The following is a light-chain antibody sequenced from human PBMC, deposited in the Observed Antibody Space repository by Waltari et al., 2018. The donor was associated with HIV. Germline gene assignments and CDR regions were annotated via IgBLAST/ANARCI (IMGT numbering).Light chain of an antibody. V-gene: IGKV1-33*01. J-gene: IGKJ4*01. Sequence: DIQMTQSPSSLSASVGDRVTITCRASQDISNYLNWFQQRPGTAPNLLIFDASNLHTGVSSRFSGRGSGRDFSLTITNLQPDDSATYFCQQYDNFPLTFGGGTKVQIK. CDR1: QDISNY. CDR2: DAS. CDR3: QQYDNFPLT.